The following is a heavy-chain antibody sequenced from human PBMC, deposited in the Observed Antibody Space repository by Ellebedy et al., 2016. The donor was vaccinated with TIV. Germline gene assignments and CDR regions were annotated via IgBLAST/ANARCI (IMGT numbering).Heavy chain of an antibody. D-gene: IGHD1-26*01. Sequence: GESLKISCAASGFPFSSYWMHWVRQAPGKGLVWVSHINSDGSDTTYADSVRGRFTISRDNAKNTLYLQMDSPRAEDTAVYYCARDESTDSGAHFDAWGQGTLVAVSS. CDR3: ARDESTDSGAHFDA. CDR2: INSDGSDT. V-gene: IGHV3-74*01. J-gene: IGHJ4*02. CDR1: GFPFSSYW.